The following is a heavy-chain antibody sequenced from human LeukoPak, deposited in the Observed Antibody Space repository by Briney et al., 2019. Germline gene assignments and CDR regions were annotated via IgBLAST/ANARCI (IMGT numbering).Heavy chain of an antibody. CDR2: INTNTGNP. V-gene: IGHV7-4-1*02. Sequence: ASVKVSCKASGYTFTSYAMNWVRQAPGQGLEWMGWINTNTGNPTYAQGFTGRFVFSLDTSVSTAYLQISSLKAEDTAVYYRARDLYYDFWSGYYTGPYYYYGMDVWGQGTTVTVSS. CDR1: GYTFTSYA. J-gene: IGHJ6*02. D-gene: IGHD3-3*01. CDR3: ARDLYYDFWSGYYTGPYYYYGMDV.